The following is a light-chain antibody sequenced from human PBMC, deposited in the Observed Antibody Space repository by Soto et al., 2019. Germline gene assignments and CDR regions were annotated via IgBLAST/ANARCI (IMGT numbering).Light chain of an antibody. V-gene: IGLV1-40*01. CDR3: SSFTSNTTPHVV. CDR2: GNS. Sequence: QSVLTQPPSVSGAPGQRVTISCTGSSSNIGAGYDVHWYQQLPGTAPKLLIYGNSNRPSGVPDRFSGSKSGTSASLAITGLQAEDEADYYCSSFTSNTTPHVVFGGGTQLTVL. J-gene: IGLJ2*01. CDR1: SSNIGAGYD.